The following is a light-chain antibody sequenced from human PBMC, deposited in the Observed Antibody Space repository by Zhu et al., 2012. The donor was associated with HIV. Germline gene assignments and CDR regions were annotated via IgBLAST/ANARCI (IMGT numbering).Light chain of an antibody. CDR1: QSVSSY. Sequence: EIVLTQSPATLSLSPGERATLSCRASQSVSSYLAWYQQKPGQPPRLLIYDASNRATGIPARFSGSGSGTDFTLTISSLEPEDFAVYNCQQRSNWPFTFGGGTKVEIK. V-gene: IGKV3-11*01. CDR2: DAS. CDR3: QQRSNWPFT. J-gene: IGKJ4*01.